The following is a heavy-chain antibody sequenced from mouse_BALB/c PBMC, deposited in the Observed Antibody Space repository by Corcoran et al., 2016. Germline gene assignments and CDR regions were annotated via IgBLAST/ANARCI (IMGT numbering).Heavy chain of an antibody. CDR2: INTYTGEP. Sequence: QIQLVQSGPELKKPGETVKISCKASGYTFTNYGMNWVKQAPGKGLKWMGWINTYTGEPTYADDFKGRFAFSLETSASTAYLQINNLKNEDTATSFCAREPYDMDYWGQGTSVTVSS. D-gene: IGHD2-10*02. CDR3: AREPYDMDY. J-gene: IGHJ4*01. V-gene: IGHV9-3-1*01. CDR1: GYTFTNYG.